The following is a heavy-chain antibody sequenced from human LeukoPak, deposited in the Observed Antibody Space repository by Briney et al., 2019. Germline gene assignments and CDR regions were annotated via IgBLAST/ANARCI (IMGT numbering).Heavy chain of an antibody. V-gene: IGHV5-10-1*01. CDR3: ARSDRILDV. J-gene: IGHJ6*02. CDR2: IDPSDSYT. CDR1: GYSFTSYW. Sequence: GESLKISCKGSGYSFTSYWITWVRQMPGKGLECMGQIDPSDSYTNYRPSFQGHVTISADKSINTAYLQWSSLKASDTAIYYRARSDRILDVWGQGTTVTVSS. D-gene: IGHD1-14*01.